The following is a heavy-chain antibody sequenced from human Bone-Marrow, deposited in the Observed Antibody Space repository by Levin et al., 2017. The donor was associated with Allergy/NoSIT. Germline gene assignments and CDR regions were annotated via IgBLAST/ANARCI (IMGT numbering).Heavy chain of an antibody. CDR3: ARQNNNYYGNFDY. V-gene: IGHV4-59*01. D-gene: IGHD1-26*01. J-gene: IGHJ4*02. CDR2: IHYSGST. CDR1: GGSLSSYY. Sequence: ASETLSLTCTVSGGSLSSYYWIWIRQPPGKGLEWIGEIHYSGSTKYNPSLKRRVTISLDTPKNQFSLNLSSVTAADTAVYFCARQNNNYYGNFDYWGQGTLVTVSS.